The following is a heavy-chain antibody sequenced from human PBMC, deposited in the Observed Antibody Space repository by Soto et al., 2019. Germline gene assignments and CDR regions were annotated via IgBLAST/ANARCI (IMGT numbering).Heavy chain of an antibody. Sequence: EVQLLESGGGLVQPGGSLRHSCAASGFSFSSYAMNWVRQAPGKGLEWVSTISGSVASTDYADSVKGRFTISRDNSRNTLYLQRNSLRAEDTAVYYCAKDRGSGSNFYYYYMDVWGKGTTVTVSS. CDR1: GFSFSSYA. D-gene: IGHD3-10*01. V-gene: IGHV3-23*01. CDR3: AKDRGSGSNFYYYYMDV. J-gene: IGHJ6*03. CDR2: ISGSVAST.